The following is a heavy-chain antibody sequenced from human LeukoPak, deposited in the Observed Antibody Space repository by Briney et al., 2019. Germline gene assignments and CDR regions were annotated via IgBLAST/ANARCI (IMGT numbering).Heavy chain of an antibody. CDR2: ISSSSSYI. V-gene: IGHV3-21*04. CDR1: GFTFSSYS. J-gene: IGHJ4*02. Sequence: GGSLRLSCAASGFTFSSYSMNWVRQAPGKGLEWVSSISSSSSYIYYADSVKGRFTISRDNAKNSLYLQMNSLRGEDTAVYYCAEERAAQGIPYFDYWGQGTLVTVSS. CDR3: AEERAAQGIPYFDY. D-gene: IGHD6-13*01.